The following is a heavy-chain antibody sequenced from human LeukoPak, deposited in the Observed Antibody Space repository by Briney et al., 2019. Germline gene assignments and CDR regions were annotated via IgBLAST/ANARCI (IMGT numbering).Heavy chain of an antibody. CDR3: ASYDYYYYYMDV. Sequence: SETLSLTCTVSGGSISSGSYYWSWIRQPAGKGLEWIGRIYTSGSTNCNPSLKSRVTISVDTSKNQFSLKLNSVTAADTAVYYCASYDYYYYYMDVWGKGTTVTVSS. V-gene: IGHV4-61*02. D-gene: IGHD2-2*01. J-gene: IGHJ6*03. CDR1: GGSISSGSYY. CDR2: IYTSGST.